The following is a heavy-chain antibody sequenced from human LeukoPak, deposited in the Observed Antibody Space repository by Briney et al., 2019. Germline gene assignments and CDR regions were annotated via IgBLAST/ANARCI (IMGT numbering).Heavy chain of an antibody. Sequence: ASVKVSCKASGGTFSSYAISWVRQAPGQGLEWMGRIIPILGIANYAQKFQGRVTITADKSTSTAYMELSSLRSEDTAVYYCARDGSSSWFDPWGQGTLVTVSS. D-gene: IGHD2-15*01. CDR2: IIPILGIA. V-gene: IGHV1-69*04. J-gene: IGHJ5*02. CDR3: ARDGSSSWFDP. CDR1: GGTFSSYA.